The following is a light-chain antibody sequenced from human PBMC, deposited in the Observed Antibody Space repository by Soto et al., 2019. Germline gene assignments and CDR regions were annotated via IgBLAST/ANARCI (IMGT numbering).Light chain of an antibody. CDR3: SSYSSSTVRYV. J-gene: IGLJ1*01. V-gene: IGLV2-14*01. CDR1: ISDVGSYDF. Sequence: QSVLTQPASVSGSPGQSITMSCTGTISDVGSYDFVSWYQQHPGKAPKLMIYEVSNRPSGVSARFSGSKSDNTASLTISGLQAADEADYFCSSYSSSTVRYVFGSGTKVHVL. CDR2: EVS.